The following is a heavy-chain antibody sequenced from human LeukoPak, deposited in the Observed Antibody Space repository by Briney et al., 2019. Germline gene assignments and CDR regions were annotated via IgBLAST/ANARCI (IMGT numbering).Heavy chain of an antibody. CDR2: IIPIFGTA. CDR3: ARELEKQQLANRFDP. Sequence: ASVKVSCKASGGTFSSYAISWVRQAPGQGLEWMGGIIPIFGTANYAQKFQGRVTITTDESTSTAYMELSSLRSEDTAVYYCARELEKQQLANRFDPWGQGTLVTVSS. J-gene: IGHJ5*02. V-gene: IGHV1-69*05. D-gene: IGHD6-13*01. CDR1: GGTFSSYA.